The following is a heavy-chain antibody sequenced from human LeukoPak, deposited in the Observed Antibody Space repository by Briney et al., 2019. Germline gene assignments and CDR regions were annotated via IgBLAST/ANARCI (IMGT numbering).Heavy chain of an antibody. CDR2: IYPGDSDT. V-gene: IGHV5-51*01. CDR1: GYNFTNYW. D-gene: IGHD3-10*01. CDR3: ARQPTSMVRGIIITDYYFDY. Sequence: GESLKISCKGSGYNFTNYWIGWVRQMPGKGLEWMGIIYPGDSDTTYSPSFQGQVTISADKSISTAYLQWSSLKASDTAMYYCARQPTSMVRGIIITDYYFDYWGQGTLVTVSS. J-gene: IGHJ4*02.